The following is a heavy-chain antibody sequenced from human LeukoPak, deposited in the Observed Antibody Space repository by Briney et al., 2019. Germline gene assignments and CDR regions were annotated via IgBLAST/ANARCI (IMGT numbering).Heavy chain of an antibody. CDR3: ARDPALRYFDWLSPSLFDY. J-gene: IGHJ4*02. V-gene: IGHV4-39*07. CDR2: IYYSGST. CDR1: GGSISSSSYY. D-gene: IGHD3-9*01. Sequence: SETLSLTCTVSGGSISSSSYYWGWIRQPPGKGLEWIGSIYYSGSTYYNPSLKSRVTISVDTSKNQFSLKLSSVTAADTAVYYFARDPALRYFDWLSPSLFDYWGQGTLVTVSS.